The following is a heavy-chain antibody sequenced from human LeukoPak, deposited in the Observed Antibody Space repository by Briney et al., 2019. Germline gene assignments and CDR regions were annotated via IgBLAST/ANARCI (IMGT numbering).Heavy chain of an antibody. D-gene: IGHD3-16*01. CDR1: GGSFSGYY. V-gene: IGHV4-34*01. Sequence: SETLSLTCAVYGGSFSGYYWSWIRRPPGKGLEWIGEINHSGSTNYNPSLKSRVTISVDTSKNQFSLKLSSVTAADTAVYYCANSERGSHDYWGQGTLVTVSS. CDR2: INHSGST. J-gene: IGHJ4*02. CDR3: ANSERGSHDY.